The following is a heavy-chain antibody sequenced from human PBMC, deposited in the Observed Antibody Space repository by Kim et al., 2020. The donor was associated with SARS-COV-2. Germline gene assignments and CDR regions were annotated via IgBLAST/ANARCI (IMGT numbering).Heavy chain of an antibody. CDR3: ARGNTNYDFWSGYYRSVGWFDP. V-gene: IGHV1-8*01. J-gene: IGHJ5*02. D-gene: IGHD3-3*01. CDR2: MNPNSGNT. Sequence: ASVKVSCKASGYTFTSYDINWVRQATGQGLEWMGWMNPNSGNTGYAQKFQGRVTMTRNTSISTAYMELSSLRSEDTAVYYCARGNTNYDFWSGYYRSVGWFDPWGQGTLVTVSS. CDR1: GYTFTSYD.